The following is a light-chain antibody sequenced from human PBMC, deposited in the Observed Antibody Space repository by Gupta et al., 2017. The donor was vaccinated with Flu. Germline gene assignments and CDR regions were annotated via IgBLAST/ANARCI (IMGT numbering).Light chain of an antibody. V-gene: IGLV2-14*01. CDR2: EVG. CDR3: SSYTSSSTPCV. CDR1: SSDVGGYNY. J-gene: IGLJ1*01. Sequence: SALTQPASVSGSPGQSITISCTGTSSDVGGYNYVSWYQQHPGKAPKLMIYEVGNRPSGVSNRFSGSKSGNTASLTISGLQAEDEADYYCSSYTSSSTPCVFGTGTKVTVL.